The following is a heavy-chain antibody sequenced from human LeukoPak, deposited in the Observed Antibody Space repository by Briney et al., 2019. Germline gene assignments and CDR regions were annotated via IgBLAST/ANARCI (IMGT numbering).Heavy chain of an antibody. J-gene: IGHJ4*02. CDR3: ARHSGASPHYFDY. CDR1: GGSISPYY. Sequence: SETLSLTCTVSGGSISPYYWSWIRQPPGKELEWIAFIFYTGSTRYKSSLTSRVIISVDTSKNQFSLLLTSVTAADTAVYYCARHSGASPHYFDYWGQGTLVTVSS. D-gene: IGHD1-26*01. CDR2: IFYTGST. V-gene: IGHV4-59*08.